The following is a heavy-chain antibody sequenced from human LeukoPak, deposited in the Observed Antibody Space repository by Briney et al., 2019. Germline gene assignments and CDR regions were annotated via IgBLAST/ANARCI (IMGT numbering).Heavy chain of an antibody. CDR1: GVSFSSYL. J-gene: IGHJ6*02. CDR3: ARVFRYYGMDV. Sequence: GGSLRLSCAASGVSFSSYLMSWVRQAPGKGLEWVAKIKQDGSEKYYVDSVKGRFTISRDNAKNSLYLQMNSLRAEDTAVYYCARVFRYYGMDVWGQGTTVTVSS. V-gene: IGHV3-7*01. CDR2: IKQDGSEK.